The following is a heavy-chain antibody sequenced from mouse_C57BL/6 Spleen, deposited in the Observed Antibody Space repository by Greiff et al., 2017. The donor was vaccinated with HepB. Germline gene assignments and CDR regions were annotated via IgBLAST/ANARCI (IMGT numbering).Heavy chain of an antibody. J-gene: IGHJ1*03. D-gene: IGHD1-1*01. CDR1: GYSITSGYD. Sequence: VQLKQSGPGMVKPSQSLSLTCTVTGYSITSGYDWHWIRHFPGNKLEWMGYISYSGSTNYNPSLKSRISITHDTSKNHFFLKLNSVTTEDTATYYCARDPSYYYGSSWGYFDVWGTGTTVTVSS. CDR2: ISYSGST. V-gene: IGHV3-1*01. CDR3: ARDPSYYYGSSWGYFDV.